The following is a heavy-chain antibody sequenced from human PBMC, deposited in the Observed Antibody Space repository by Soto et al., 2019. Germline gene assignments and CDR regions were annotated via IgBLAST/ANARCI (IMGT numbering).Heavy chain of an antibody. J-gene: IGHJ5*02. D-gene: IGHD1-1*01. CDR2: ITDTSTYI. CDR3: ARDRQLIQDWFDP. V-gene: IGHV3-21*01. Sequence: PGGSLRLSCADSGFTFSSYNMNWFRQAPGKGLEWVSSITDTSTYIFYADSVRGRFTISRDNAKNSLYLQMNSLRAEDTAVYYCARDRQLIQDWFDPWGQGTLVTVSS. CDR1: GFTFSSYN.